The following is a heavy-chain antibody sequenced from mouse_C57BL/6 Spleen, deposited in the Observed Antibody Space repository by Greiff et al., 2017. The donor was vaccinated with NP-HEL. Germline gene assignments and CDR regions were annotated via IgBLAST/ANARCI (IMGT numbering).Heavy chain of an antibody. Sequence: VQLQQSDAELVKPGASVKISCKVSGYTFTDHTIHWMKQRPEQGLEWIGYLSPRDGRTKYNEKFIGKSTLTADKSSSTAYMQRNSLTSEDSAVYFCARSKVNAMDYWGQGTSVTVSS. D-gene: IGHD2-13*01. CDR3: ARSKVNAMDY. V-gene: IGHV1-78*01. J-gene: IGHJ4*01. CDR2: LSPRDGRT. CDR1: GYTFTDHT.